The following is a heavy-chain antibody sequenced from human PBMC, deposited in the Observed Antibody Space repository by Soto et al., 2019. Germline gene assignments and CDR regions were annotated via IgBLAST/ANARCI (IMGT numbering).Heavy chain of an antibody. CDR3: ARGGHVVVVTAALYS. V-gene: IGHV1-46*01. J-gene: IGHJ4*02. Sequence: QVQLVQSGAEVKKPGASVKVSCKASGDTFTDYYIHWVRQAPGQGLEWMGTVNPSGGHTTYAQHFLGRMTITRDTSTSTLYMELASLTSEYTAIYFCARGGHVVVVTAALYSLGQGTLVTVSS. CDR1: GDTFTDYY. CDR2: VNPSGGHT. D-gene: IGHD2-21*02.